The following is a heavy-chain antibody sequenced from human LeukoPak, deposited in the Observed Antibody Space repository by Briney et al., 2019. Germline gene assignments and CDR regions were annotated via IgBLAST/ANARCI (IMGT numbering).Heavy chain of an antibody. D-gene: IGHD3-10*01. CDR1: GGSITSGGYY. CDR2: INYSGTT. J-gene: IGHJ5*02. CDR3: AREQRFGAYYGSGTYYIWFDP. V-gene: IGHV4-31*03. Sequence: SETLSLTCTVSGGSITSGGYYWSWMRQDPGKCLEWIGCINYSGTTYYNPSLKSRVTISADTSNNQFSLKLSSVTAADTAVYYCAREQRFGAYYGSGTYYIWFDPWGQGTLLTVSS.